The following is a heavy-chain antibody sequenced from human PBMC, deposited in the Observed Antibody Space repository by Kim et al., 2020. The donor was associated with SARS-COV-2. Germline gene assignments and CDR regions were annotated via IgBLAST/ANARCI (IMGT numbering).Heavy chain of an antibody. CDR3: AKDRREWLSYYYYYYMDV. V-gene: IGHV3-9*01. CDR2: ISWNSGSI. D-gene: IGHD3-3*01. CDR1: GFTFGDYA. Sequence: GGSLRLSCAASGFTFGDYAMHWVRQAPGKGLEWVSGISWNSGSIGYADSVKGRFTISRDNAKNSLYLQMNSLRAEDTALYYCAKDRREWLSYYYYYYMDVWGKGTTVIVSS. J-gene: IGHJ6*03.